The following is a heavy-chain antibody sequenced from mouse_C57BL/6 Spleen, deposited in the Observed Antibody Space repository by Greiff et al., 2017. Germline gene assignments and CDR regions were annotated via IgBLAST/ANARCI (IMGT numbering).Heavy chain of an antibody. V-gene: IGHV5-15*01. CDR3: ARQYYGSSYWYFDV. Sequence: DVKLQESGGGLVQPGGSLKLSCAASGFTFSDYGMAWVRQAPRKGPEWVAFISNLAYSIYYADTVTGRFTISRENAKNTLYLEMSSLRSEDTAMYYCARQYYGSSYWYFDVWGTGTTVTVSS. CDR1: GFTFSDYG. CDR2: ISNLAYSI. J-gene: IGHJ1*03. D-gene: IGHD1-1*01.